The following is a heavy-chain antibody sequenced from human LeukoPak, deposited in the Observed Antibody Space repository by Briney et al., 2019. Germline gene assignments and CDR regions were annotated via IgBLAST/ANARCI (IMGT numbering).Heavy chain of an antibody. CDR2: INQDGSDI. J-gene: IGHJ4*02. D-gene: IGHD5-18*01. CDR3: AKDLQLWPDLYFDY. CDR1: GFMFSDHW. V-gene: IGHV3-7*01. Sequence: GGSLRLSCAVSGFMFSDHWMSWVRQAPGKGLEWVANINQDGSDIHYVDSVKGRFTISRDNSKNTLYLQMNSLRAEDTAVYYCAKDLQLWPDLYFDYWGQGTLVTVSS.